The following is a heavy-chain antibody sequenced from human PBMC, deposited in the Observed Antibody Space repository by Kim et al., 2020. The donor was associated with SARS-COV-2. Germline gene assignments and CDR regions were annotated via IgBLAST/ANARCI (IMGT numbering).Heavy chain of an antibody. Sequence: TKYHPCLKSRVTSSVDTSKNQFSLKVTSVTAADTAIYYCARGTDYGLDYWGQGTLVTVSS. CDR2: T. J-gene: IGHJ4*02. D-gene: IGHD3-16*01. CDR3: ARGTDYGLDY. V-gene: IGHV4-59*09.